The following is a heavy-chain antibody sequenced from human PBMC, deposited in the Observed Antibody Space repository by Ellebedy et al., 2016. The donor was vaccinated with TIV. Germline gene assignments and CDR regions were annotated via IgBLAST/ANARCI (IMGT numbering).Heavy chain of an antibody. CDR2: IYYSGTT. CDR1: GGSISSYY. D-gene: IGHD1-26*01. CDR3: ARREANAYFDY. J-gene: IGHJ4*02. V-gene: IGHV4-59*05. Sequence: SETLSLTCTVSGGSISSYYWSWIRQPPGKGLEWIGSIYYSGTTYYNPSLKSRVTISVDTSKNQFSLKLSSVTAADTAVYYCARREANAYFDYWGQGTLVTVSS.